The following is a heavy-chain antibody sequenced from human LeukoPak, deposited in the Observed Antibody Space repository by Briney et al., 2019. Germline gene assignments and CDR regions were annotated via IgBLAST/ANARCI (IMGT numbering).Heavy chain of an antibody. CDR1: GFTFSSYG. J-gene: IGHJ4*02. CDR2: ISGSGGST. CDR3: HTPGDYGGIRYPPRDNYFDY. D-gene: IGHD4-23*01. Sequence: GGSLRLSCAASGFTFSSYGMSWVRQAPGKGLEWVSAISGSGGSTYYADSVKGRFTISRDNPKNTLYLQMNSLRAEDTAVYYCHTPGDYGGIRYPPRDNYFDYWGQGTLVTVSS. V-gene: IGHV3-23*01.